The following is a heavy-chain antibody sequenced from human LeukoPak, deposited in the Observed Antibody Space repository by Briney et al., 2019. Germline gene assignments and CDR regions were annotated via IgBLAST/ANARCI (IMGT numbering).Heavy chain of an antibody. D-gene: IGHD3-22*01. CDR1: GFTFSSYS. V-gene: IGHV3-30*02. CDR3: ARVFEYDSSGSDY. Sequence: GGSLRLSCAASGFTFSSYSMNWVRQAPGKGLEWVAFIRYDGSNKYYADSVKGRFTISRDNSKNTLYLQMNSLRAEDTAVYYCARVFEYDSSGSDYWGQGTLVTVSS. J-gene: IGHJ4*02. CDR2: IRYDGSNK.